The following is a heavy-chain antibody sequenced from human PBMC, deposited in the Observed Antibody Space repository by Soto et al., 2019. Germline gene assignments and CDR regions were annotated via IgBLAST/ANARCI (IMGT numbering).Heavy chain of an antibody. CDR2: IYPGDFDT. Sequence: GESLKISCVGSGYSFNTYWTGWVRQMSGKGLEWMGIIYPGDFDTRYSPSFQGHVTMSVDKSINTAYLQWSSLETSDTAMYFCTRLIRYSYGHLEIFDYWGQGTPVTVSS. J-gene: IGHJ4*02. V-gene: IGHV5-51*01. D-gene: IGHD5-18*01. CDR1: GYSFNTYW. CDR3: TRLIRYSYGHLEIFDY.